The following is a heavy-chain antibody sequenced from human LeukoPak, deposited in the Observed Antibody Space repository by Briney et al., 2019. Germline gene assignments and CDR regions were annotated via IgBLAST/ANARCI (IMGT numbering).Heavy chain of an antibody. Sequence: SETLSLXCTXXXXXISXXXXSWDXXXXXPGKGLEWVGNIYYSGSTYYNPSLKSRLTISVDPSRNQFSLKLTSVTAADTAMYYCAGGHDYWGQGTLVTVSS. D-gene: IGHD6-25*01. CDR3: AGGHDY. V-gene: IGHV4-39*01. J-gene: IGHJ4*02. CDR2: IYYSGST. CDR1: XXXISXXXXS.